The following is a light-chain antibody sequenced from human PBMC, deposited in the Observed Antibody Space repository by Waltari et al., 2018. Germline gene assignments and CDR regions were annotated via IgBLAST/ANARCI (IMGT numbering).Light chain of an antibody. CDR1: QSVSSN. J-gene: IGKJ4*01. Sequence: EIVMTQSPATRSVSPGERATLSCRASQSVSSNLAWYQQKPGQAPRLLIYGASTRATCIPARFSGSGSGTEFTLTISSLQSEDFAVYYCQQYNNWPPVTFGGGTKVEIK. CDR2: GAS. CDR3: QQYNNWPPVT. V-gene: IGKV3-15*01.